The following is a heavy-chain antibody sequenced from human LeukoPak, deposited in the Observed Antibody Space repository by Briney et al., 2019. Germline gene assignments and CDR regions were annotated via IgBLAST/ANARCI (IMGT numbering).Heavy chain of an antibody. V-gene: IGHV3-15*01. J-gene: IGHJ4*02. D-gene: IGHD2-21*01. Sequence: GGSLRLSCAASGFTFSSYAMSWVRQAPGKGLEWVGRIKPKTDGETTEYAAPVKGRFSISRDDSKNMLYLQMNSLKTEDTAVYYCITPLPYSAQGGQGTLVTVSS. CDR3: ITPLPYSAQ. CDR2: IKPKTDGETT. CDR1: GFTFSSYA.